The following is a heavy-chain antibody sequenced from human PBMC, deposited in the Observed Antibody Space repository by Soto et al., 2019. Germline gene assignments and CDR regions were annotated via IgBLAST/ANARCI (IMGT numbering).Heavy chain of an antibody. CDR3: ARGLIAAAARAYNWFDP. J-gene: IGHJ5*02. Sequence: PSETLSLTCAVYGGSFIGYYWSWIRQPPGKGLEWIGEINHSGSTNYNPSLKSRVTISVDTSKNQFSLKLSSVTAADTAVYYCARGLIAAAARAYNWFDPWGQGTLVTVSS. D-gene: IGHD6-13*01. V-gene: IGHV4-34*01. CDR1: GGSFIGYY. CDR2: INHSGST.